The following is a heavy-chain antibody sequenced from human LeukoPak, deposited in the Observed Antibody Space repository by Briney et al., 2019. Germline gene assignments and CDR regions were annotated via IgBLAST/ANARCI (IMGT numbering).Heavy chain of an antibody. D-gene: IGHD4-23*01. CDR3: ARETVGYYYYYGMDV. J-gene: IGHJ6*02. CDR1: GFTFSDYY. Sequence: GGSLRLSCAASGFTFSDYYMSWIRQAPGKGLEWVSYISSRGSTIYYADSVKGRFTISRDNAKNSLYLQMNSLRAEDTAVYYCARETVGYYYYYGMDVWGQGTTVTVSS. CDR2: ISSRGSTI. V-gene: IGHV3-11*01.